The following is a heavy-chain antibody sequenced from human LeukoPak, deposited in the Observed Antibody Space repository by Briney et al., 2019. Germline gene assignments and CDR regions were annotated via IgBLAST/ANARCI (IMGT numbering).Heavy chain of an antibody. CDR2: INAGNGYT. Sequence: GASVKVSCKASGYTFTSYAMHWVRQAPGQRLEWMGWINAGNGYTKYSQKFQGRVTITRDTSASTAYMELSSLRSEDTAVYYCARDYSKGLYCSGGSCFVDYWGQGTLVTVSS. J-gene: IGHJ4*02. D-gene: IGHD2-15*01. CDR3: ARDYSKGLYCSGGSCFVDY. V-gene: IGHV1-3*01. CDR1: GYTFTSYA.